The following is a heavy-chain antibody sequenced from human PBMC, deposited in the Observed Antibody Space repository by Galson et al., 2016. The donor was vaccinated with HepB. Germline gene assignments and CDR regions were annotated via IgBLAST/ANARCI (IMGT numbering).Heavy chain of an antibody. CDR1: NYTFRRSG. Sequence: SVKVSCKASNYTFRRSGVTWVRQAPGQGLEWMGWISAYNGDTRYPQRFKGRVTLTTDTSTTTAYMDLRNLTSDDTALYYCARASWEFATKFDYWGQGTLVTVSS. V-gene: IGHV1-18*01. D-gene: IGHD1-26*01. J-gene: IGHJ4*02. CDR2: ISAYNGDT. CDR3: ARASWEFATKFDY.